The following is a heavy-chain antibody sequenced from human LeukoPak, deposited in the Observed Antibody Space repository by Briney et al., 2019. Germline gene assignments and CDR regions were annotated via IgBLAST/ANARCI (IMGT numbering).Heavy chain of an antibody. CDR2: IYYSGST. V-gene: IGHV4-39*01. J-gene: IGHJ6*03. D-gene: IGHD2-2*01. CDR3: ARLICSTSCYHYYYYMDV. CDR1: GGPISSSSYY. Sequence: SDTLSLPCTVSGGPISSSSYYWGWIRQPPGKALEWIGSIYYSGSTYYNPSLKSRVTISVDTSKNQFSLKLSYVTAADTAVYYCARLICSTSCYHYYYYMDVWGKGTTVTVSS.